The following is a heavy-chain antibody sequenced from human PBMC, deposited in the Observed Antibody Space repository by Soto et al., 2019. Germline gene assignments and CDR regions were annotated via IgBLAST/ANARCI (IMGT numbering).Heavy chain of an antibody. Sequence: DVHLVESGGGSVQPGGSLSLSCAATGFTFSYYWMHWVRQAPGKGLVWVSRIHSDGSSTTDADSVKGRFTISRDNAKNTLYLQMNSLRAEDTAVYYCARGQWGAFDLWGQGTMVTVAS. CDR3: ARGQWGAFDL. CDR1: GFTFSYYW. D-gene: IGHD1-26*01. CDR2: IHSDGSST. V-gene: IGHV3-74*01. J-gene: IGHJ3*01.